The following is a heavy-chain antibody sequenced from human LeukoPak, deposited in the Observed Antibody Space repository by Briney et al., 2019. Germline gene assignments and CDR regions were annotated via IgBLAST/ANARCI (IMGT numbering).Heavy chain of an antibody. CDR2: INPSGGST. CDR3: ASGENYYDSKGPNWFDP. Sequence: ASVKVSCKASGYTFTSYYMHWVRQAPGQGLEWMGIINPSGGSTSYAQKFQGRVTMTRDASTSTVHMELSSLRSEDTAVYYCASGENYYDSKGPNWFDPWGQGTLVTVSS. V-gene: IGHV1-46*01. J-gene: IGHJ5*02. D-gene: IGHD3-22*01. CDR1: GYTFTSYY.